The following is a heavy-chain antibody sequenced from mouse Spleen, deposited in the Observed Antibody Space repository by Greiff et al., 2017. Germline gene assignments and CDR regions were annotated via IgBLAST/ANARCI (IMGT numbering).Heavy chain of an antibody. Sequence: VQLQQPGAELVKPGASVKLSCKASGYTFTSYWMQWVKQRPGQGLEWIGEIDPSDSYTNYNQKFKGKATLTVDTSSSTAYMQLSSLTSEDSAVYYCARFSLITTSSWFAYWGQGTLVTVSA. D-gene: IGHD1-1*01. CDR1: GYTFTSYW. CDR2: IDPSDSYT. V-gene: IGHV1-50*01. CDR3: ARFSLITTSSWFAY. J-gene: IGHJ3*01.